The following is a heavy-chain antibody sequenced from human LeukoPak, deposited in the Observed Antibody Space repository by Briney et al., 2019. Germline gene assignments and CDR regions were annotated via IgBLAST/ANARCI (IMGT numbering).Heavy chain of an antibody. CDR1: GFTFSSCG. D-gene: IGHD1-26*01. CDR2: ISYDGSNK. V-gene: IGHV3-30*18. J-gene: IGHJ4*02. Sequence: GGSLRLSCAASGFTFSSCGMHWVRQAPGKGLEWVAVISYDGSNKYYADSVKGRFTISRDNSKNTLYLQMNSLRAEDTAVYYCAKRLRIVGATRDLDYWGQGTLVTVSS. CDR3: AKRLRIVGATRDLDY.